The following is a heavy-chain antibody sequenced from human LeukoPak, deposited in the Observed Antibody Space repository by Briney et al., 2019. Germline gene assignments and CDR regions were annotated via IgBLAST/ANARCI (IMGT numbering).Heavy chain of an antibody. J-gene: IGHJ4*02. D-gene: IGHD3-22*01. Sequence: GGSLRLSCAASGFTFSSYWMSWVRQAPGKGLEWVANIKQDGSEKYYVDSVKGRFTISRDNAKNSLYLQMNSLRAEDTAVYYCARVLWDCYDKGYFDYWGQGTLVTVSS. CDR3: ARVLWDCYDKGYFDY. V-gene: IGHV3-7*01. CDR2: IKQDGSEK. CDR1: GFTFSSYW.